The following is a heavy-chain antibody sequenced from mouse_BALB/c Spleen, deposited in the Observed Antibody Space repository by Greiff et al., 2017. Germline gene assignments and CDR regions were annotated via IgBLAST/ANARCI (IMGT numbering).Heavy chain of an antibody. Sequence: VPLQQSGPELVKPGASVTISCKASGYAFSSSWLNWVKQRPGQGLEWIGRIYPGDGDTNYNGKFKGKATLTADKSSSTAYMQLSSLTSVDSAVYFCAREGYRYDYAMDDGGQGTSGTVSA. CDR1: GYAFSSSW. D-gene: IGHD2-14*01. CDR3: AREGYRYDYAMDD. V-gene: IGHV1-82*01. CDR2: IYPGDGDT. J-gene: IGHJ4*01.